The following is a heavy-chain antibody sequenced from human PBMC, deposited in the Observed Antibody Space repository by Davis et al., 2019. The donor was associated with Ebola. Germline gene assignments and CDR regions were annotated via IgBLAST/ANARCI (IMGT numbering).Heavy chain of an antibody. CDR1: GGSFSGYY. CDR3: ARAPDIVVVVAATGYYGMDV. CDR2: INHSGST. V-gene: IGHV4-34*01. J-gene: IGHJ6*02. Sequence: SETLSLTCAVYGGSFSGYYWSWIRQPPGKGLEWIGEINHSGSTNYNPSLKSRVTISVDTSKNQFSLKLSSVTAADTAVYYCARAPDIVVVVAATGYYGMDVWGQGTTVTVSS. D-gene: IGHD2-15*01.